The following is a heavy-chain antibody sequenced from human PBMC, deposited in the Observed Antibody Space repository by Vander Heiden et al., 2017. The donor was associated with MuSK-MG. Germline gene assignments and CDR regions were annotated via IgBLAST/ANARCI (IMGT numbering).Heavy chain of an antibody. CDR3: ARDHCARVGANFDY. CDR2: ISAYNGDI. Sequence: QVQLVQSGAEVKKPGATVKVSCKASGYSFISNGISWVRQAPGHGFEWIVWISAYNGDINYTQKVQDIVTITTDTSTSTAYMELRSLRSDDTAVYYCARDHCARVGANFDYWGPGTQGTVAS. D-gene: IGHD1-26*01. J-gene: IGHJ4*02. V-gene: IGHV1-18*01. CDR1: GYSFISNG.